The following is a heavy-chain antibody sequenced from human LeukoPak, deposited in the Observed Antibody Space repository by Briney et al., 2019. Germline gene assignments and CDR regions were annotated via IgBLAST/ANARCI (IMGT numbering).Heavy chain of an antibody. CDR2: IYYSGST. V-gene: IGHV4-59*01. CDR1: GGSISSYY. J-gene: IGHJ6*03. Sequence: SETLSLTCTVSGGSISSYYWSWIRQPPGKGLEWIGYIYYSGSTNYNPSLKSRVTISVDTSKNQFSLKLSSVTAADTAVYYCARDHTYYDVLTGYSPRYMDVWGKGTTVTVSS. D-gene: IGHD3-9*01. CDR3: ARDHTYYDVLTGYSPRYMDV.